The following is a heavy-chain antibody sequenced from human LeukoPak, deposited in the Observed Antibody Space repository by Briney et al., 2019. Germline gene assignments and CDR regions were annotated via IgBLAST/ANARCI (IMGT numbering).Heavy chain of an antibody. D-gene: IGHD6-6*01. CDR2: ISASGGST. CDR3: AKNTQYSGYYDC. Sequence: GGSLRLSCAASGFTFSSSAMSWVRQVPGKGLEWVSGISASGGSTYYADSVRGRFTISRDNSKNTLYVQMNSLRDEDTAVYYCAKNTQYSGYYDCWGQGTLVAVSS. CDR1: GFTFSSSA. J-gene: IGHJ4*02. V-gene: IGHV3-23*01.